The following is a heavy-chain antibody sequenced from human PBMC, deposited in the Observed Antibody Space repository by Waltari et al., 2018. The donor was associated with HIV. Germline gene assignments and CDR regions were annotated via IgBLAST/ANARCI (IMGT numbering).Heavy chain of an antibody. D-gene: IGHD2-2*02. J-gene: IGHJ5*02. Sequence: QLQLQESGPGLVKPSETLSLTCTVSGGSISSSSYYWGWIRQPPGKGLEWIGSIYYSGSTYYNPSLKSRVTISVDTSKNQFSLKLSSVTTADTAVYYCATDRRYCSSTSCYTHSDWFDPWGQGTLVTVSS. CDR1: GGSISSSSYY. CDR3: ATDRRYCSSTSCYTHSDWFDP. V-gene: IGHV4-39*01. CDR2: IYYSGST.